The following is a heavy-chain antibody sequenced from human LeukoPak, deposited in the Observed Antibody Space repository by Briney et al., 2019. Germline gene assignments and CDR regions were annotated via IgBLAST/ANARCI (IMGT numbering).Heavy chain of an antibody. V-gene: IGHV3-30-3*01. CDR1: GFTFSSYA. CDR2: ISYDGSNK. J-gene: IGHJ4*02. D-gene: IGHD3-10*01. CDR3: ARDYGNYGSGSFDY. Sequence: GGSLTLSCAASGFTFSSYAMHWVRQAPGKGLEWVAVISYDGSNKYYADSVKGRFTVSRDNSKNTLYLQMNSLRAEDTAVYYCARDYGNYGSGSFDYWGQGTLVTVSS.